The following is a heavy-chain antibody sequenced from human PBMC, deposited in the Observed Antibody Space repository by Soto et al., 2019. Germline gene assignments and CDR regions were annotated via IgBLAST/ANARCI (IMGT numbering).Heavy chain of an antibody. CDR2: IDTDERSI. CDR3: ARGNYYYDSEGLDV. CDR1: GFTFTGYW. J-gene: IGHJ6*02. D-gene: IGHD3-22*01. V-gene: IGHV3-74*03. Sequence: GSLRLSCVGSGFTFTGYWMHWVRQAPGTGLVWVSRIDTDERSIAYADSVKGRFTISRDNAKNTVYLQMNSLRAEDTAVYYCARGNYYYDSEGLDVWGQGTTVTVSS.